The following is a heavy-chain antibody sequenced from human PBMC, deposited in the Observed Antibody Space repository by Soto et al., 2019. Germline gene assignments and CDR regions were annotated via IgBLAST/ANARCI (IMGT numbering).Heavy chain of an antibody. CDR1: GFTFSSYA. CDR3: ARRDFDFWSGYSHYYYYGMDV. J-gene: IGHJ6*02. CDR2: ISYDGSNK. V-gene: IGHV3-30-3*01. D-gene: IGHD3-3*01. Sequence: PGGSLRLSCAASGFTFSSYAMHWVRQAPGKGLEWVAVISYDGSNKYYADSVKGRFTISRDNSKNTLYLQMNSLRAEDTAVYYCARRDFDFWSGYSHYYYYGMDVWGQGTTVTVSS.